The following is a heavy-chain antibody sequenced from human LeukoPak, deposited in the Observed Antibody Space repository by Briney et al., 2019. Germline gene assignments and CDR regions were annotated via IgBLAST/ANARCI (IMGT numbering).Heavy chain of an antibody. Sequence: PGESLKISCKGSGYSFTSYYIGWVRQMPGKGLEWMGIIYPDDSNTRYSPSFQGQVTISADKSISTAYLQWSSLKASDTAMYYCARQRGDNAENFDYWGQGTLVTVSS. J-gene: IGHJ4*02. CDR2: IYPDDSNT. D-gene: IGHD2-21*02. V-gene: IGHV5-51*01. CDR1: GYSFTSYY. CDR3: ARQRGDNAENFDY.